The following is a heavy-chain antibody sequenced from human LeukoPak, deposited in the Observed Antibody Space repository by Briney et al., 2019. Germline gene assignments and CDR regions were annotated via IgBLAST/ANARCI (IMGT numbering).Heavy chain of an antibody. D-gene: IGHD5-24*01. V-gene: IGHV4-34*01. CDR2: INHSGRA. CDR1: GGSFRGYS. CDR3: AAELDGYKTFDQ. J-gene: IGHJ4*02. Sequence: PSETLSLTCAVHGGSFRGYSWNWIRQPPGKGLEWIGEINHSGRAKYNPSLKSRVTRSLETSNNAFSLKVSSVTAADTAVYYCAAELDGYKTFDQWGQGTLVTVSS.